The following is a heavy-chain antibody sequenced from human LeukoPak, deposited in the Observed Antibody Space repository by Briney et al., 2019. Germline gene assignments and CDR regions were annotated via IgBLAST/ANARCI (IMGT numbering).Heavy chain of an antibody. J-gene: IGHJ6*02. Sequence: GGSLRLSCAASGFTFDDYTMHWVRHAPGKGLEWVSLISWDGGSTYYADSVKGRFTISRDNSKNSLYLQMNSLRTEDTALYYCAKDIRPFRRYYDSSGYYMGYYGMDVWGQGTTVTVSS. CDR2: ISWDGGST. D-gene: IGHD3-22*01. CDR1: GFTFDDYT. CDR3: AKDIRPFRRYYDSSGYYMGYYGMDV. V-gene: IGHV3-43*01.